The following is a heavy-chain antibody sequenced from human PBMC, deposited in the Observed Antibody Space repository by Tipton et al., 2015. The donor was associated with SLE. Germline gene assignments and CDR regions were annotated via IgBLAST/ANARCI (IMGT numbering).Heavy chain of an antibody. CDR3: AKEATRGAFDI. J-gene: IGHJ3*02. CDR2: IYYSGIT. Sequence: TLSLTCTVSSGSVGSSDYYWGWIRQSPGKGLEWIGTIYYSGITFYNPSLKSRVTISVDTSKNQFSLKLSSVTAADTAVYYCAKEATRGAFDIWGQGTMVTVSS. CDR1: SGSVGSSDYY. V-gene: IGHV4-39*01. D-gene: IGHD3-10*01.